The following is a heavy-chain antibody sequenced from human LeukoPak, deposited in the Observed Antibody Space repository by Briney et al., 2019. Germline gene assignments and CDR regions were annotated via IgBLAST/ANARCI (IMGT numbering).Heavy chain of an antibody. V-gene: IGHV3-23*01. D-gene: IGHD2-15*01. CDR1: GYTFTSYA. CDR3: AKDRKVVPVGDV. Sequence: ASVKVSCKASGYTFTSYAMHWVRQAPGKGLEWVSAISGSGGSTYYADSVKGRFTISRDNSKNTLYLQMNSLRAEDTAVYYCAKDRKVVPVGDVWGQGTTVTVSS. CDR2: ISGSGGST. J-gene: IGHJ6*02.